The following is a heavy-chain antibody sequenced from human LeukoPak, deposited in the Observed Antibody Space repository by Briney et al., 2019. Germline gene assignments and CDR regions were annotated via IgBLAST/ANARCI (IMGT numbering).Heavy chain of an antibody. Sequence: GSLRLSCAVSGFTFSRYWMTWVRQAPGKGLEWVANIKQDGSEKYYVDSVKGRFTISRDNAKNSLYLQMDSLRGEDTAVYYCARTLLYDRSDCYRYFDYWGQGTPVTVSS. J-gene: IGHJ4*02. CDR2: IKQDGSEK. CDR3: ARTLLYDRSDCYRYFDY. V-gene: IGHV3-7*04. CDR1: GFTFSRYW. D-gene: IGHD3-22*01.